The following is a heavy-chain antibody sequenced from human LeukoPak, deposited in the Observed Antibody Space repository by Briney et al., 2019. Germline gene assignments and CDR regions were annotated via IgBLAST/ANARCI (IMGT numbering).Heavy chain of an antibody. D-gene: IGHD3-22*01. CDR2: ISYDGSNK. J-gene: IGHJ4*02. CDR1: GFTFSSYG. V-gene: IGHV3-30*03. CDR3: ATGYYDSSGYYPFDY. Sequence: GGSLTLSCAASGFTFSSYGMHWVRQAPGKGLEWVAVISYDGSNKYYADSVKGRFTISRDNSKNTLYLQMNSLRAEDTAVYYCATGYYDSSGYYPFDYWGQGTLVTVSS.